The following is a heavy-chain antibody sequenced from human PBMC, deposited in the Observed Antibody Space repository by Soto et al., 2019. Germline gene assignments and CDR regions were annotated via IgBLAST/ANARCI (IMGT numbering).Heavy chain of an antibody. CDR3: AKFALNIVVVTAAMANT. CDR2: ISGSGGST. J-gene: IGHJ5*02. CDR1: VFTFSSYA. Sequence: VGSVRLSCASSVFTFSSYAMSCVRHSPGKWLEWVSAISGSGGSTYYADSVKGRFTISRDNSKNTLYLQMNSLRAEDTAVYYCAKFALNIVVVTAAMANTWGQGTLVSVSS. D-gene: IGHD2-2*01. V-gene: IGHV3-23*01.